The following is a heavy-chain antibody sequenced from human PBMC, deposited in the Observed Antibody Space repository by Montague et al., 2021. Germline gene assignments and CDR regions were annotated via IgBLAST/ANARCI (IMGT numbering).Heavy chain of an antibody. V-gene: IGHV5-51*01. CDR3: ARGRGDGNNWAWDFDY. D-gene: IGHD5-24*01. J-gene: IGHJ4*02. CDR1: GYSFTRYW. Sequence: QSGAEVKKPGESLKISCKGSGYSFTRYWIGWVRQMPGKGLEWMGIIYPGDSDTRYSPSFQGQVTISADKSISTAYLQWSSLKASGTAMYYCARGRGDGNNWAWDFDYWGQGTLVTVSS. CDR2: IYPGDSDT.